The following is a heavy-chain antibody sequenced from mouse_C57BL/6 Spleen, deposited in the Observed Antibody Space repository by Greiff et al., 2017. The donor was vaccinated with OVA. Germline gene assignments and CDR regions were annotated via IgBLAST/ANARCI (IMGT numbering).Heavy chain of an antibody. CDR2: INPYNGGT. CDR1: GYTFTDYY. J-gene: IGHJ2*01. V-gene: IGHV1-19*01. Sequence: EVQLQQSGPVLVKPGASVKMSCKASGYTFTDYYMNWVKQSHGKSLEWIGVINPYNGGTSYNQKFKGKATLTVDKSSSTAYMELNSLTSEDSAVYYCARYDYDVYFGDWGQGTTLTVAS. D-gene: IGHD2-4*01. CDR3: ARYDYDVYFGD.